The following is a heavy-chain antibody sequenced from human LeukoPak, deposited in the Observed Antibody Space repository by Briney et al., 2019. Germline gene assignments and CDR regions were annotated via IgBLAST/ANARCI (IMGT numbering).Heavy chain of an antibody. Sequence: PGGSLRLSCAASGFTFSSYGMHWVRQAPGKGLEWVAFIRYDGSNKYYADSVKGRFTISRDNSKNTLYLQMNSLRAEDTAVYYCAKDHFKRYYYCGMDVWGQGTTVTVSS. D-gene: IGHD1-14*01. V-gene: IGHV3-30*02. J-gene: IGHJ6*02. CDR2: IRYDGSNK. CDR1: GFTFSSYG. CDR3: AKDHFKRYYYCGMDV.